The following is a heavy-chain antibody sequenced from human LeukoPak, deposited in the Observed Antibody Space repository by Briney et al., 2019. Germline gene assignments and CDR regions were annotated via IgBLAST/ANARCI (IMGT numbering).Heavy chain of an antibody. CDR1: GDSISNDY. CDR2: IYYSGSP. V-gene: IGHV4-59*01. J-gene: IGHJ5*02. D-gene: IGHD2-15*01. CDR3: ARDRAATGWFDP. Sequence: SETLSLTCSVSGDSISNDYWSWIRQPPGKGLEWIAYIYYSGSPIYNPSLKSRVTISLDTSKNQFSLRLRSVTPADTAVYYCARDRAATGWFDPWGQGTLVTVSS.